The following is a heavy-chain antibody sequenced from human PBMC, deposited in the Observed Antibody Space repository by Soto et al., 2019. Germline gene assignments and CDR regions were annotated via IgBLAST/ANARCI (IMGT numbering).Heavy chain of an antibody. J-gene: IGHJ4*02. Sequence: HGESLKISCKGSGYTFTTYWIGWVRQMPGKGLEWMGIIYPGNSNIKYGPSFQGRVAIPADKSIITAYLQWTSLEASDTAIYYCARLGPLGITIDYWGQGVLVTVSS. CDR1: GYTFTTYW. CDR2: IYPGNSNI. D-gene: IGHD1-26*01. V-gene: IGHV5-51*01. CDR3: ARLGPLGITIDY.